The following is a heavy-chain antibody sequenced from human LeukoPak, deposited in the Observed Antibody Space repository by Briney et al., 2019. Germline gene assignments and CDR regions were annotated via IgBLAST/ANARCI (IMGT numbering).Heavy chain of an antibody. CDR3: ARDSSSWYSDY. D-gene: IGHD6-13*01. V-gene: IGHV3-23*01. CDR2: ISGSGGST. J-gene: IGHJ4*02. Sequence: GGSLRLSCVVSGFTFSSYAMSWVRQAPGKGLEWVSGISGSGGSTYYADSVKGRFTISRDNTKNTLYLQMNSLRAEDTAVYYCARDSSSWYSDYWGQGTLVTVSS. CDR1: GFTFSSYA.